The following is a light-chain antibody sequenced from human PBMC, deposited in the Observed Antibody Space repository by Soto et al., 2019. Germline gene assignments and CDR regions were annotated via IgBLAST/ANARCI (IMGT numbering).Light chain of an antibody. CDR1: QGISSY. J-gene: IGKJ5*01. CDR2: AAS. Sequence: IQLTQSPSSLSASVGDRVTITCRASQGISSYLAWYQQKPGKAPKLLIYAASTLQSGVPSRFSGSGSGTDFTLTISSLQPDDFATYYCQQYNSYSPITFGQGTRLEIK. CDR3: QQYNSYSPIT. V-gene: IGKV1-9*01.